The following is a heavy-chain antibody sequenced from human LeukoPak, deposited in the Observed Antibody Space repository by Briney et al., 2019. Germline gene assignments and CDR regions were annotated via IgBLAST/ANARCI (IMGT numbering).Heavy chain of an antibody. CDR1: GFSFRHYG. CDR3: ARDQGVHCSGGSCTAFDI. D-gene: IGHD2-15*01. Sequence: PGGSLRLSCAASGFSFRHYGMHWVRQAPGKGLEWVAFINYDGSNKYYADSVEGRFTISRDNAKNSLYLQMNSLRAEDTAVYYCARDQGVHCSGGSCTAFDIWGQGTMVTVSS. J-gene: IGHJ3*02. V-gene: IGHV3-30*02. CDR2: INYDGSNK.